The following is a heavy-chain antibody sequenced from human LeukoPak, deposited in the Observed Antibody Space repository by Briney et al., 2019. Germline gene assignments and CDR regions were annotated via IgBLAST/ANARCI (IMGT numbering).Heavy chain of an antibody. CDR2: ISYDGSNK. V-gene: IGHV3-30*18. CDR1: GFTFSCYG. Sequence: TGGSLRLSCAASGFTFSCYGMHWVRQAPGKGLEWVAVISYDGSNKYYADSAKGRFTISRDDSKNTLYLQMNSLRAEDTAVYYCAKDRGRAHSYGSFDYWGQGTLVTVSS. CDR3: AKDRGRAHSYGSFDY. J-gene: IGHJ4*02. D-gene: IGHD5-18*01.